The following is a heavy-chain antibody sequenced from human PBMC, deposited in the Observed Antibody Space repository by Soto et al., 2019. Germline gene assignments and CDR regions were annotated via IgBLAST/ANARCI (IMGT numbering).Heavy chain of an antibody. CDR1: GGSISSGDYY. V-gene: IGHV4-30-4*01. D-gene: IGHD3-22*01. CDR2: IYYSGST. Sequence: SETLSLTCTVSGGSISSGDYYWSWIRQPPGKGLEWIGYIYYSGSTYYNPSLKSRVTISVDTSKNQFSLKLSSVTAADTAVYYCARDHGGFDSSGYRQIDYWGQGTLVTVSS. J-gene: IGHJ4*02. CDR3: ARDHGGFDSSGYRQIDY.